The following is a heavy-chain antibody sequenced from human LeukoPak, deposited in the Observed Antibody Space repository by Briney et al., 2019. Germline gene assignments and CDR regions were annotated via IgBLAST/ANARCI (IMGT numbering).Heavy chain of an antibody. V-gene: IGHV4-59*01. CDR3: ARDSYDILTGYDYYYGMDV. J-gene: IGHJ6*02. CDR2: IYRSGST. D-gene: IGHD3-9*01. Sequence: SETLSLTCTVSGGSISSYYWSWIRQPPGKGLEWIGYIYRSGSTNYNPSLKSRVTISVDTSKNQFSLKLSSVTAADTAVYYCARDSYDILTGYDYYYGMDVWGQGTTVTVSS. CDR1: GGSISSYY.